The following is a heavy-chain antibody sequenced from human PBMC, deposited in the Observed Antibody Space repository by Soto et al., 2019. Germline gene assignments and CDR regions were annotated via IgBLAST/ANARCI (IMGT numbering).Heavy chain of an antibody. CDR3: AGLGMVAAHREFDP. Sequence: QVQLQESGPGLVKPSGTLSLTCAVSSGPISSCNWWTWVRQPPGKGLEWIGEINQSGSPNYNPSLRSRVTIPVDKSKSQFFLKLSSVTAADTAIYYCAGLGMVAAHREFDPWGQGTLVTVSS. D-gene: IGHD2-15*01. J-gene: IGHJ5*02. CDR1: SGPISSCNW. CDR2: INQSGSP. V-gene: IGHV4-4*02.